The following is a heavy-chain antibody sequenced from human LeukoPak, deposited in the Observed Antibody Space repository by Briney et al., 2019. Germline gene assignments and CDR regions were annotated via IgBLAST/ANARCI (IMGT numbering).Heavy chain of an antibody. D-gene: IGHD2-8*01. CDR1: GFTFSSYA. V-gene: IGHV3-23*01. J-gene: IGHJ4*02. CDR3: AKDTSIGRYCTNGVCSPFDY. Sequence: GGSLRLSCAGSGFTFSSYAMSWVRQAPGQGLEWVSVISDSGDYTSYADSVRGRFTISRDNSRNTLYLQMISLRPEDTAVYYCAKDTSIGRYCTNGVCSPFDYWGQGALVTVSS. CDR2: ISDSGDYT.